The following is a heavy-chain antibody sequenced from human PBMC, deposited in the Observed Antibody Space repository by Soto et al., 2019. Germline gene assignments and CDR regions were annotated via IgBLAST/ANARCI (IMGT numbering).Heavy chain of an antibody. J-gene: IGHJ6*02. CDR3: AGPPSLTTFYYYYGIDV. CDR1: GGTFSSYA. Sequence: QVQLVQSGAEVKKPGSSVKVSCKASGGTFSSYAISWVRQAPGQGLEWMGGIIPTFGTTNYAQKFQGRVTITADESTCTAYMTLSSMSSEDTALYYLAGPPSLTTFYYYYGIDVCRQETTVTLSS. CDR2: IIPTFGTT. D-gene: IGHD7-27*01. V-gene: IGHV1-69*12.